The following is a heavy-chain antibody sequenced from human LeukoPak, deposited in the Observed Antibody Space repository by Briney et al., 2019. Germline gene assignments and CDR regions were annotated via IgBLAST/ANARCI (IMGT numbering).Heavy chain of an antibody. D-gene: IGHD2-2*01. CDR2: IYTSGST. V-gene: IGHV4-61*02. Sequence: SETLSLTCAVSGGSISSGSYYWSWIRQPAGKGLEWIGRIYTSGSTNYNPSLKSRVTISVDTSKNQFSLKLSSVTAADTAVYYCASSSDTRYCSSTSCYLDYWGQGTLVTVSS. J-gene: IGHJ4*02. CDR1: GGSISSGSYY. CDR3: ASSSDTRYCSSTSCYLDY.